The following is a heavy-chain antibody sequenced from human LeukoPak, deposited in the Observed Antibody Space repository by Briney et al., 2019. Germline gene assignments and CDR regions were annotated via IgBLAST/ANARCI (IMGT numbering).Heavy chain of an antibody. CDR3: ARGGELRYFDWLLSGAFDI. V-gene: IGHV1-2*04. CDR2: INPNSGGT. J-gene: IGHJ3*02. Sequence: ASVKVSCKASGYTFTGYYMHRVRQAPGQGLEWMGWINPNSGGTNYAQKFQGWVTMTRDTSISTAYMELSRLRSDDTAVYYCARGGELRYFDWLLSGAFDIWGQGTMVTVSS. D-gene: IGHD3-9*01. CDR1: GYTFTGYY.